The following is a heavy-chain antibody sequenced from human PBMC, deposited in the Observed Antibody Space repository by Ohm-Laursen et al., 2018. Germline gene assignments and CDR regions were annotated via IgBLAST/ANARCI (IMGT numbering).Heavy chain of an antibody. Sequence: TLSLTCTVSGGSISSYYWSWIRQPPGKGLEWIGYIYYSGSTNYNPSLKSRVTISVNTSKNHFSLKLSSVTAADTAVYYCARHAGVGRWLQLAYWGQGTLVTVSS. D-gene: IGHD5-24*01. CDR2: IYYSGST. J-gene: IGHJ4*02. CDR3: ARHAGVGRWLQLAY. V-gene: IGHV4-59*08. CDR1: GGSISSYY.